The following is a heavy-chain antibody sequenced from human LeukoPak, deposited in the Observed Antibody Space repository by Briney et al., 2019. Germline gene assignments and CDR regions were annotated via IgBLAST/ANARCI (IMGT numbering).Heavy chain of an antibody. J-gene: IGHJ4*02. Sequence: SETLSLTCTVSGGSISSYYWSWIRQPPGKGLEWIGYTSYSGNTNYSPSLKSRATISVDTSKNQFSLKLSSVTAADTAVYYCASLRADYGVYYFDYWGQGTLVTVSS. CDR1: GGSISSYY. CDR2: TSYSGNT. V-gene: IGHV4-59*01. D-gene: IGHD4-17*01. CDR3: ASLRADYGVYYFDY.